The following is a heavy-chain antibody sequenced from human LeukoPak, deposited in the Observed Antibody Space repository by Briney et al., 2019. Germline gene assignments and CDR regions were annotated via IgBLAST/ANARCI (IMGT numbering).Heavy chain of an antibody. CDR1: GGSFSNYF. J-gene: IGHJ6*03. CDR2: IYPSGNT. V-gene: IGHV4-4*07. CDR3: AREDSGSYYNFYYFYMDV. D-gene: IGHD3-10*01. Sequence: SETLSLTCSVSGGSFSNYFWSWVRQPAGKGLEWIGRIYPSGNTNYNPSLKSRVTLSVDTSKTQFYLSLSSVTAADTAVYYCAREDSGSYYNFYYFYMDVWGKGTTVTTSS.